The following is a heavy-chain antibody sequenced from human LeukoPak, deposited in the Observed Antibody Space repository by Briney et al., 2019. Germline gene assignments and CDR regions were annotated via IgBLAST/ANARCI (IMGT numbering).Heavy chain of an antibody. D-gene: IGHD6-19*01. J-gene: IGHJ4*02. CDR3: ARGTPPTKVAGGPEY. V-gene: IGHV1-18*01. CDR2: ISGYNGNT. Sequence: ASVKVSCKASGYTFTSYGITWMRQAPGQGLEWMGWISGYNGNTIYAQNLQDRLLMTTDTSTNTAHMELRSLRSDDTAVYYCARGTPPTKVAGGPEYWGQGTLVTVSS. CDR1: GYTFTSYG.